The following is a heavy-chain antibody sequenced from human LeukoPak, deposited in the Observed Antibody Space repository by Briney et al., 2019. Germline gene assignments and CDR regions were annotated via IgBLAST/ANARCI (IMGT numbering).Heavy chain of an antibody. J-gene: IGHJ4*02. D-gene: IGHD2-2*01. V-gene: IGHV1-8*01. CDR2: MNPNSGNT. CDR3: ATSAEGPYYFDY. CDR1: GYTFTSYD. Sequence: ASVKVSCKASGYTFTSYDINWVRQATGQGLEWMGWMNPNSGNTGYAQKFQGRVTMTRNTSISTAYMELSSLRPEDTAVYYCATSAEGPYYFDYWGQGTLVTVSS.